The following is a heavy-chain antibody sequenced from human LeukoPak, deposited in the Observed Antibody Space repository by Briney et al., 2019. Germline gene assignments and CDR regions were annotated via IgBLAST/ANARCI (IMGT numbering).Heavy chain of an antibody. Sequence: SETLSLTCTVSGGSISSYYWSWIRQPPGKGLEWIGYIYYSGSTNYNPSLKSRVTISVDTSKNQFSLKLSSVTAADTAVYHCARAVDDVLLWFGERPGVNENNQYYFDYWGQGTLVTVSS. CDR3: ARAVDDVLLWFGERPGVNENNQYYFDY. J-gene: IGHJ4*02. V-gene: IGHV4-59*01. D-gene: IGHD3-10*01. CDR2: IYYSGST. CDR1: GGSISSYY.